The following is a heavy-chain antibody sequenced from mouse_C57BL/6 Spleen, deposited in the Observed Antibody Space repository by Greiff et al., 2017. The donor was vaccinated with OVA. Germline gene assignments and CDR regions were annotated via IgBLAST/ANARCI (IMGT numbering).Heavy chain of an antibody. CDR2: INPSNGGT. Sequence: QVQLKESGTELVKPGASVKLSCKASGYTFTSYWMHWVKQRPGQGLEWIGNINPSNGGTNYNEKFKSKATLTVDKSSSTAYMQLSSLTSEDSAVYYCARDYYDYDEFAYWGQGTLVTVSA. CDR1: GYTFTSYW. D-gene: IGHD2-4*01. J-gene: IGHJ3*01. V-gene: IGHV1-53*01. CDR3: ARDYYDYDEFAY.